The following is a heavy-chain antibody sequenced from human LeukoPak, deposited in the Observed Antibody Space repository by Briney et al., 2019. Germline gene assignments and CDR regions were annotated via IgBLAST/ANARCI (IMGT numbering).Heavy chain of an antibody. Sequence: GGSLRLSCAASGFTFSSYWMSWVRQAPGKGLEWVANIKQDGSEKYYVDSVKGRFTISRDNAKNSLYLQMNSLRAEDTAVYYCARDSAGYSYGYEDYWGQGTLVTVS. D-gene: IGHD5-18*01. J-gene: IGHJ4*02. V-gene: IGHV3-7*01. CDR3: ARDSAGYSYGYEDY. CDR1: GFTFSSYW. CDR2: IKQDGSEK.